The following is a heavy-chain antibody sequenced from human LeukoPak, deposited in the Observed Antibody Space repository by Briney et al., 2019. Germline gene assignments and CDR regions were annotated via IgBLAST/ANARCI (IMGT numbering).Heavy chain of an antibody. CDR3: ARVFKWLVPYYYYYYMDV. D-gene: IGHD6-19*01. V-gene: IGHV3-66*01. J-gene: IGHJ6*03. CDR1: GFTFSSYG. CDR2: IYSGGST. Sequence: QTGGSLRLSCAASGFTFSSYGMSWVRQAPGKGLEWVSVIYSGGSTYYADSVKGRFTISRDNSKNTLYLQMNSLRAEDTAVYYCARVFKWLVPYYYYYYMDVWGKGTTVTISS.